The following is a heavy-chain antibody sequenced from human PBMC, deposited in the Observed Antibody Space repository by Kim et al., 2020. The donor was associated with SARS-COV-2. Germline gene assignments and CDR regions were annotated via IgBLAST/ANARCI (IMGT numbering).Heavy chain of an antibody. CDR3: ARHTPQNDAFDI. D-gene: IGHD2-2*02. Sequence: NYARKCQGRVTITADESTSTAYMELSSLRSEDTAVYYCARHTPQNDAFDIWGQGTMVTVSS. J-gene: IGHJ3*02. V-gene: IGHV1-69*01.